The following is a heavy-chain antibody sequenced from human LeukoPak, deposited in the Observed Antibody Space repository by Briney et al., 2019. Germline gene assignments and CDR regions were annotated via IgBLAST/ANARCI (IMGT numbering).Heavy chain of an antibody. J-gene: IGHJ4*02. CDR2: IKQDGSEK. D-gene: IGHD3-3*01. CDR1: GFTFSSYW. CDR3: ARDTHRITIFGVAYDY. Sequence: GGSLRLSCAASGFTFSSYWMSWVRQAPGKGLEWVANIKQDGSEKYYVDSVKGRFTISRDNAKNSPYLQMNSLRAEDTAVYYCARDTHRITIFGVAYDYWGQGTLVTVSS. V-gene: IGHV3-7*01.